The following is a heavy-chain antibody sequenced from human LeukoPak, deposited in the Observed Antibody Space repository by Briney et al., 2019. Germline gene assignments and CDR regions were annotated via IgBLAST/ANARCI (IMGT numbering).Heavy chain of an antibody. CDR3: AKDTYYYDSSGHPSDAFDI. CDR1: GFTFSSYA. D-gene: IGHD3-22*01. CDR2: ISGSGGST. J-gene: IGHJ3*02. V-gene: IGHV3-23*01. Sequence: GGSLRLSCAASGFTFSSYAMSWVRQAPGKGLEWVSAISGSGGSTYYADSVKGRFTISRDNSKNTLYLQMNSLRAEDTAVYYCAKDTYYYDSSGHPSDAFDIWGQGTMVTVSS.